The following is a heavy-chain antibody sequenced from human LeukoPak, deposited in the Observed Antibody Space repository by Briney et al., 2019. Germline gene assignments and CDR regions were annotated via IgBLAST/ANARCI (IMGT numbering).Heavy chain of an antibody. D-gene: IGHD5-18*01. CDR1: GFTFSSYG. CDR2: ISYDGSNK. Sequence: GRSLRLSCAASGFTFSSYGMHWVRQAPGKGLEWVAVISYDGSNKYYADSVKGRFTISRDNSKNTLYLQMNSLRAEDTAVYYCAKDLLSYNTAMATDFDYWGQGTLVTVSS. CDR3: AKDLLSYNTAMATDFDY. J-gene: IGHJ4*02. V-gene: IGHV3-30*18.